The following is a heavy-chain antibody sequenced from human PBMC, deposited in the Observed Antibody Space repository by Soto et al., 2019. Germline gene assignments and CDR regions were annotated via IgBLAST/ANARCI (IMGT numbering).Heavy chain of an antibody. D-gene: IGHD2-15*01. Sequence: GGSLRLSCAASGFTFSNAWMSWVRQAPGKGLEWVGRIKSKTDGGTTDYAAPVKGRFTISRDDSKNTLYLQMNSLKTEDTAVFYCTADCSGGSCYPYYFDYWGQGTLVTVSS. J-gene: IGHJ4*02. CDR2: IKSKTDGGTT. CDR1: GFTFSNAW. V-gene: IGHV3-15*01. CDR3: TADCSGGSCYPYYFDY.